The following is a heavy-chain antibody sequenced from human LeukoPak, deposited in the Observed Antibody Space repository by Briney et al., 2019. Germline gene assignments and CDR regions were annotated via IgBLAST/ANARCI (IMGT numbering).Heavy chain of an antibody. CDR2: IYYSGNT. Sequence: PSETLSLTCTVSGDSISTSNSYWGGIRQPPGKGLEWIGSIYYSGNTYYNASLKSRVTISVDTSKNQFSLKLTSVTAADTSVYYCARPYSSGWYGGFDYWGQGTLVTVSS. V-gene: IGHV4-39*01. CDR3: ARPYSSGWYGGFDY. D-gene: IGHD6-19*01. J-gene: IGHJ4*02. CDR1: GDSISTSNSY.